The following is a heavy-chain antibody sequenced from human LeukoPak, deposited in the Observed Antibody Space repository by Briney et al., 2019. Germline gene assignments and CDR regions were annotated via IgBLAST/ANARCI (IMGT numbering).Heavy chain of an antibody. Sequence: SETLSLTCTVSGGSISSSSYYWGWIRQPPGKGLEWIGSIYYSGSTYYNPSLKSRVTISVDTSKNQFSLKLSSVTAADTAVYYCARFYSGYGNYYHYMDVWGKGTTVTVSS. CDR3: ARFYSGYGNYYHYMDV. V-gene: IGHV4-39*07. J-gene: IGHJ6*03. CDR2: IYYSGST. CDR1: GGSISSSSYY. D-gene: IGHD5-12*01.